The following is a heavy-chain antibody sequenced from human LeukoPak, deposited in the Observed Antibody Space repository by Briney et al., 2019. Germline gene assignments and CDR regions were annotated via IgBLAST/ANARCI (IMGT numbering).Heavy chain of an antibody. CDR1: GFTFSSYS. Sequence: GGSLRLCCAASGFTFSSYSMNWVRQAPGKGLEWVSSISSSSSYIYYADSVKGRFTISRDNAKNSLYLQMNSLRAEDTAVYYCARGPLAASGDYWGQGTLVTVSS. CDR2: ISSSSSYI. D-gene: IGHD6-13*01. CDR3: ARGPLAASGDY. V-gene: IGHV3-21*01. J-gene: IGHJ4*02.